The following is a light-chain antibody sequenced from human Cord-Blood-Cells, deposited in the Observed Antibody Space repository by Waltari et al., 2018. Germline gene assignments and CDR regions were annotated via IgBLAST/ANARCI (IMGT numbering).Light chain of an antibody. CDR1: SSDGGGYNY. J-gene: IGLJ1*01. CDR3: SSYTSSSTYV. V-gene: IGLV2-14*01. CDR2: DVS. Sequence: QSALTQPASVSGSPGQSITISCTGTSSDGGGYNYVSWYQQHPGKAPKLMFYDVSNRPSGFSNRFSGSKSGNTASLTISGLQAEDEADYYCSSYTSSSTYVFGTGTKVTVL.